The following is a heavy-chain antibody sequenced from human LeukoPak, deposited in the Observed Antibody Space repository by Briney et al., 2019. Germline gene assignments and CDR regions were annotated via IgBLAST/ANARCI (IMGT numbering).Heavy chain of an antibody. CDR1: GGSISGGGYY. D-gene: IGHD6-13*01. Sequence: SQTLSLTCTVSGGSISGGGYYWSWIRQPPGKGLEWIGYVFYSGSTNYNPSLKSRVTLSVDTSKKQFSLKLSSVTAADTAVYYCARSSSAADDAFGIWGPGTIVTVSS. J-gene: IGHJ3*02. CDR3: ARSSSAADDAFGI. CDR2: VFYSGST. V-gene: IGHV4-61*08.